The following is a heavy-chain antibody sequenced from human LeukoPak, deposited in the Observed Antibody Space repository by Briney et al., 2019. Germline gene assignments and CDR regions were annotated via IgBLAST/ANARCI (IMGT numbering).Heavy chain of an antibody. CDR1: GFNIHTYT. D-gene: IGHD3-10*01. J-gene: IGHJ4*02. V-gene: IGHV3-23*01. CDR3: AKGLERESRLDS. Sequence: PWQSLRLSCVASGFNIHTYTMYWVRQPPGQGLEWVSGIRNSDGMTYYADSVRGRFTISTDNFKNTLYLQMNSLRAEDTALYYCAKGLERESRLDSWGQGTLVTVSS. CDR2: IRNSDGMT.